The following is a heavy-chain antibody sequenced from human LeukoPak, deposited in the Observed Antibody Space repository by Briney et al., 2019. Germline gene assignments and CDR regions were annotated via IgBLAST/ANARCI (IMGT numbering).Heavy chain of an antibody. CDR1: GFTFSSYS. J-gene: IGHJ4*02. D-gene: IGHD3-22*01. V-gene: IGHV3-48*01. CDR3: ARGYYDSSGYYFDY. Sequence: GGSLRLSCAASGFTFSSYSMNWVRQAPGKGLEWVSYISSSSSTIYYADSVKGRFTISRDNAKNSLYLQMNSLRAEDTAVYYCARGYYDSSGYYFDYWGQGTLVTVSS. CDR2: ISSSSSTI.